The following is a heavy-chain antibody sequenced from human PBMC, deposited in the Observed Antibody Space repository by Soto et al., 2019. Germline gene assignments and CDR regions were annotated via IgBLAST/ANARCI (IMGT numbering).Heavy chain of an antibody. J-gene: IGHJ4*02. CDR3: ARGEGSGSNALGV. CDR1: GFTVSNNY. V-gene: IGHV3-66*01. D-gene: IGHD3-10*01. CDR2: IQGGGSI. Sequence: EVLLDESGGGFVQPGGSLRLSCAASGFTVSNNYMTWVRQAPGKGLEWVSVIQGGGSISYADSVMDRFTISRDSSKNTVFLDMNSLRPEDTAVYFCARGEGSGSNALGVWGQGTLVTVSS.